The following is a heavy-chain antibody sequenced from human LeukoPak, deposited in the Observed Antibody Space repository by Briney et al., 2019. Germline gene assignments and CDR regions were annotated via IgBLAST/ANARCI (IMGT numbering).Heavy chain of an antibody. CDR2: INTDGSNT. J-gene: IGHJ4*02. CDR3: TEGSETFAY. CDR1: GFSFSGYY. D-gene: IGHD3-10*01. V-gene: IGHV3-74*01. Sequence: GGSLRLSCAASGFSFSGYYMFWVRQAPGKGLVWVSRINTDGSNTDYADSVKGRFTISRDNAKNSLFLQMNSLRAEDTAVYYCTEGSETFAYWGQGTLVTVSS.